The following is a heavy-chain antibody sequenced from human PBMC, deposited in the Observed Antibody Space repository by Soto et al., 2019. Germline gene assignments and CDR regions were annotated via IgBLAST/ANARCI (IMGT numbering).Heavy chain of an antibody. CDR2: FDPEDGET. D-gene: IGHD3-22*01. CDR1: GYTLTELS. J-gene: IGHJ4*02. Sequence: ASVKVSCKVSGYTLTELSMHRVRQAPGKGLEWMGGFDPEDGETIYAQKFQGRVTMTEDTSTDTAYMELSSLGSEDTAVYYCATGRITMIVVVPPFDYWGQGTLVTVSS. CDR3: ATGRITMIVVVPPFDY. V-gene: IGHV1-24*01.